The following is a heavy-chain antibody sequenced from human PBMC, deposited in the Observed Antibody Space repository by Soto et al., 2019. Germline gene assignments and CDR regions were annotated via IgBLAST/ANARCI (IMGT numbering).Heavy chain of an antibody. J-gene: IGHJ3*02. CDR1: GFTVSSNY. D-gene: IGHD3-3*01. CDR3: ARELDEAFDI. Sequence: PGVSLRLSFAASGFTVSSNYMNWVRQAPGKGLEWVSSYGTRSTSVFYADSVKGRFTVSRDNAKNSLYLQMNSLRAEDSAVYYCARELDEAFDIWGQGTTVTVSS. CDR2: YGTRSTSV. V-gene: IGHV3-21*01.